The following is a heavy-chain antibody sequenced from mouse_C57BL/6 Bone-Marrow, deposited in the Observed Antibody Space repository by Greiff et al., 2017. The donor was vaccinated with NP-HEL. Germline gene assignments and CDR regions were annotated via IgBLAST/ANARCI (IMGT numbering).Heavy chain of an antibody. Sequence: EVQLQQSGGGLVKPGGSLKLSCAASGFTFSSYAMSWVRQTPEKRLEWVATISDGGSYTYYPDNVKGRFTISRDNAKNNLYLQMSHLKSEDTAMYYFARRLRFAYWGQGTLVTVSA. J-gene: IGHJ3*01. CDR2: ISDGGSYT. V-gene: IGHV5-4*01. D-gene: IGHD1-1*01. CDR1: GFTFSSYA. CDR3: ARRLRFAY.